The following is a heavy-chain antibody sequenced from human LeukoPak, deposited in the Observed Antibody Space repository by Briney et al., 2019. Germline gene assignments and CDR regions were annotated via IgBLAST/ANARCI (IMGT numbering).Heavy chain of an antibody. Sequence: GASVKVSCKASGYTFTSYGISWVRQVPGQGLEWMGWISAYNGNTNYAQKFQGRVTMTTDTSTSTVYMELRSLGSDDTAVYYCAREWVGATRYNWFDPWGQGTLVTVSS. V-gene: IGHV1-18*01. CDR3: AREWVGATRYNWFDP. CDR2: ISAYNGNT. D-gene: IGHD1-26*01. CDR1: GYTFTSYG. J-gene: IGHJ5*02.